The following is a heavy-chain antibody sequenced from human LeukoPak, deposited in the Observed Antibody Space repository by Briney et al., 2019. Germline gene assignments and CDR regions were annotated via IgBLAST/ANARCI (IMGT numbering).Heavy chain of an antibody. J-gene: IGHJ4*02. CDR3: AKNFYGDYNVFFDY. CDR2: ISSNGATT. D-gene: IGHD4-17*01. V-gene: IGHV3-64*04. CDR1: RFTFSSYA. Sequence: GGSLRLSCSASRFTFSSYAMHWVRQAPGKGLEYVSSISSNGATTYYADSVKGRFTISRDNSKNTLYLQMNSLRAEDTAVYFCAKNFYGDYNVFFDYWGQGALVTVSS.